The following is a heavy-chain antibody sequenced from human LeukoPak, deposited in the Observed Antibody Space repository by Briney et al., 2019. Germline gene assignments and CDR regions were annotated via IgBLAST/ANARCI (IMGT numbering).Heavy chain of an antibody. Sequence: GASVKVSCKASGGTFSSHAISWVRQAPGQGLEWMGGIIPIFGTANYAQKFQGRVTITTDESTSTAYMELSSLRSEDTAVYYCARNYGDYVYYFDYWGQGTLVTVSS. D-gene: IGHD4-17*01. J-gene: IGHJ4*02. CDR2: IIPIFGTA. CDR1: GGTFSSHA. V-gene: IGHV1-69*05. CDR3: ARNYGDYVYYFDY.